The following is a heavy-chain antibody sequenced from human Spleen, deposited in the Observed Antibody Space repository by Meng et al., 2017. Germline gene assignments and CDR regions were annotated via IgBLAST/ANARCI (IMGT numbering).Heavy chain of an antibody. D-gene: IGHD6-6*01. J-gene: IGHJ4*02. CDR2: INPNTGGT. V-gene: IGHV1-2*06. CDR3: AREGSTFPNYFDY. CDR1: GYTFTGYY. Sequence: ASVKVSCKASGYTFTGYYIHWVRQAPGQGLEWMGRINPNTGGTNYAQKFQDRVTMTTDTSTSTAYMELRSLRSDDTAVYYCAREGSTFPNYFDYWGQGTLVTVSS.